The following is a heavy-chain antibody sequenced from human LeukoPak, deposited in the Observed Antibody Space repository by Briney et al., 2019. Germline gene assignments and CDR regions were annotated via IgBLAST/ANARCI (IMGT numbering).Heavy chain of an antibody. Sequence: ASVKVSCKASGYTFTGYYMHWVRQAPGQGLEWMGRIIPILGIANYARKFQGRVTITADKSASTAYMELSSLRSEDTAVYYCASLYCSGGSCYSGSHYFDYWGQGTLVTVSS. CDR2: IIPILGIA. CDR1: GYTFTGYY. D-gene: IGHD2-15*01. CDR3: ASLYCSGGSCYSGSHYFDY. J-gene: IGHJ4*02. V-gene: IGHV1-69*02.